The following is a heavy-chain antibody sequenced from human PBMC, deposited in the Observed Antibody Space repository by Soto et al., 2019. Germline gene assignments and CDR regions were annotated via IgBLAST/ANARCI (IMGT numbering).Heavy chain of an antibody. CDR3: VRARHLVSGTLGFFEY. Sequence: SQTLSLTCAISGDSASSNSAVWNWIRQSPSRGLEWLGRAYYRSKWYIDYAESVRSRITINPDTSKNQLSLELNSVTPEDTAVYYCVRARHLVSGTLGFFEYRGQGTLVPVSS. J-gene: IGHJ1*01. D-gene: IGHD3-3*01. V-gene: IGHV6-1*01. CDR1: GDSASSNSAV. CDR2: AYYRSKWYI.